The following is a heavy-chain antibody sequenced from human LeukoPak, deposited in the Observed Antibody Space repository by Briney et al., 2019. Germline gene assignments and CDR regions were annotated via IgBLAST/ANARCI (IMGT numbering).Heavy chain of an antibody. V-gene: IGHV3-11*06. CDR2: ISPSSTYT. Sequence: GGSLRLSYAASGFSFGDFYMTWIRQAPGKGLEWLSHISPSSTYTNFADSVKGRFTISRDNANNSLYLQMNSLRAEDTAVYYSERLHYDMYVWGQVTTVTVSS. CDR1: GFSFGDFY. J-gene: IGHJ6*02. CDR3: ERLHYDMYV.